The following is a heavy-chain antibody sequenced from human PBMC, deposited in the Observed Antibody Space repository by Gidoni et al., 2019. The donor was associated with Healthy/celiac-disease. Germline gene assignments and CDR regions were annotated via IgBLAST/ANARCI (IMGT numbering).Heavy chain of an antibody. CDR1: GFTFSSYS. Sequence: EVQLVESGGGLVQPGGSLRLSCAASGFTFSSYSMNWVRQAPGKGLEGVSYISSSSSTIYYADSVKGRVTISRDNAKNALYLKMNSLRAEDTAVYYCASYDFWSGYYEANWFDPWGQGTLVTVSS. CDR3: ASYDFWSGYYEANWFDP. D-gene: IGHD3-3*01. V-gene: IGHV3-48*01. J-gene: IGHJ5*02. CDR2: ISSSSSTI.